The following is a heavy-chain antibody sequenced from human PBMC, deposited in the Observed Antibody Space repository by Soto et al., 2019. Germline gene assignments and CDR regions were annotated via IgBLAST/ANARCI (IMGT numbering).Heavy chain of an antibody. V-gene: IGHV5-51*01. CDR2: IYPGVSDT. Sequence: PGESLTLSCKGSGFSFTSYWIGWVRQMPGKGLEWMGIIYPGVSDTRYSPSFQGQVTISADKSISTAYLQWSSLKASDTAMYYCARQNGSSWYYWGQGTLVTVAS. J-gene: IGHJ4*02. D-gene: IGHD6-13*01. CDR3: ARQNGSSWYY. CDR1: GFSFTSYW.